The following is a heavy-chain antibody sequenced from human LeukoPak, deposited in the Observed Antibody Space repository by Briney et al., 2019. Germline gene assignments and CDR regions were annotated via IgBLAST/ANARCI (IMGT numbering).Heavy chain of an antibody. CDR3: ARPSSFGSLNDFWSGPPGFASPSEEV. Sequence: SETLSLTCTVSGGSISSGGFYWSWIRQPPGKGLEWIGYIYHSGSTYYNPSLKSRVTISVDTSKNQFSLKLSSVTAADTAVYYCARPSSFGSLNDFWSGPPGFASPSEEVWGQGTLVTVSS. D-gene: IGHD3-3*01. CDR1: GGSISSGGFY. V-gene: IGHV4-30-2*03. J-gene: IGHJ4*02. CDR2: IYHSGST.